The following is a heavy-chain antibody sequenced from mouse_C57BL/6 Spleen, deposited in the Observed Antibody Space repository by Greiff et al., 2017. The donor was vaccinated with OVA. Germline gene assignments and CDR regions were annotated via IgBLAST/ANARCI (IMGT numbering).Heavy chain of an antibody. CDR1: GFTFTDYY. J-gene: IGHJ2*01. CDR3: ARDSNYVYYFDY. Sequence: EVQLVESGGGLVQPGGSLSLSCAASGFTFTDYYMSWVRQPPGKALEWLGFISNKANGYTTEYSASVKVRFTISRDNSQSILYLQMNARRAEAIATYYCARDSNYVYYFDYWGQGTTLTVAS. V-gene: IGHV7-3*01. CDR2: ISNKANGYTT. D-gene: IGHD2-1*01.